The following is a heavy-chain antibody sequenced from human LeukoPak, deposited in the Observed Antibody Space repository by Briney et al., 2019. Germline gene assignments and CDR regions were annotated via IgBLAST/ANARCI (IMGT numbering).Heavy chain of an antibody. CDR2: INPNNGGI. Sequence: GASVKVSCKASGYTFTDYYIHWVRQAPGQGLEWMGWINPNNGGIHYSQRFQGRVTMTRDTSISTAYVELSRLRSDDTAVYDCARDVRRDTFDIWGQGTMVTVSS. D-gene: IGHD3-10*02. V-gene: IGHV1-2*02. CDR3: ARDVRRDTFDI. CDR1: GYTFTDYY. J-gene: IGHJ3*02.